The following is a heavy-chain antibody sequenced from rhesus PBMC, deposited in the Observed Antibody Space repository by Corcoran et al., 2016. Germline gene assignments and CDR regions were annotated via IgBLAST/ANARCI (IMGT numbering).Heavy chain of an antibody. Sequence: EVRLVESGGGLVQPGGSLRLSCAASGFTFSDYYMSWVRQAPGKGTEWVGFIRNTANCGTAEYAASVKGRFTISRDDSKSIASLQMNSLKTEDTAVYYCAREGSSSFSLDYWGQGVLVTISS. D-gene: IGHD6-43*01. CDR1: GFTFSDYY. V-gene: IGHV3-116*02. CDR3: AREGSSSFSLDY. J-gene: IGHJ4*01. CDR2: IRNTANCGTA.